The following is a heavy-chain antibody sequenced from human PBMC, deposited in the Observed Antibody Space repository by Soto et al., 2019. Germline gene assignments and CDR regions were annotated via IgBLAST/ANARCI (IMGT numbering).Heavy chain of an antibody. Sequence: ASVKVSCKASGYSFTGNSMHWVRQAPGQGLEWMGWINPNNGGTNYAQKFQGWVTMTRDTSISTAYMELSRLRSDDTAVYYCAVPGIAVAPDAFDIWGQGTMVTVSS. D-gene: IGHD6-19*01. CDR2: INPNNGGT. CDR3: AVPGIAVAPDAFDI. CDR1: GYSFTGNS. V-gene: IGHV1-2*04. J-gene: IGHJ3*02.